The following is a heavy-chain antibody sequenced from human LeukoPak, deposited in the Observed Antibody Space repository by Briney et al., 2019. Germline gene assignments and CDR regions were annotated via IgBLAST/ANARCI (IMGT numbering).Heavy chain of an antibody. Sequence: PGGSLRLSCAASGFTFSSYGMHWVRQAPGKGLEWVAFIRYDGSNKYYADSVKGRFTISRDNSKNTLYLQMNSLRAEDTAVYYCVKDRGYSISSGYYYMDVWGKGTTVTVSS. V-gene: IGHV3-30*02. CDR2: IRYDGSNK. CDR3: VKDRGYSISSGYYYMDV. J-gene: IGHJ6*03. CDR1: GFTFSSYG. D-gene: IGHD6-6*01.